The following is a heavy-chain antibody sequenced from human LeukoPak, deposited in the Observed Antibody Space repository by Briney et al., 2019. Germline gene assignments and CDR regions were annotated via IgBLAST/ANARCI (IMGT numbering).Heavy chain of an antibody. CDR1: GYTPTELS. CDR2: FDPEDGET. J-gene: IGHJ2*01. CDR3: ARGRQMSINWYFDL. V-gene: IGHV1-24*01. Sequence: ASVKVSCKVSGYTPTELSMHWVRQAPGKGLEWMGGFDPEDGETIYAQKFQGRVTFTRNTSITTAYLDLTNLRYEDTAMYYCARGRQMSINWYFDLWGRGTQVTVAS. D-gene: IGHD3-10*01.